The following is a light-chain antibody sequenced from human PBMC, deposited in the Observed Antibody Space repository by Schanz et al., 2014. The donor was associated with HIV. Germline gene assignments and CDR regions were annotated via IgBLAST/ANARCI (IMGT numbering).Light chain of an antibody. CDR3: QTWGTGIVA. V-gene: IGLV4-69*01. CDR1: SGHSSYA. J-gene: IGLJ3*02. CDR2: LNSDGSH. Sequence: QSVLTQSPSASASLGASVKLTCTLSSGHSSYAIAWHQQQPEKGPRYLMKLNSDGSHTKGDGIPDRFSGSSSGAERYLTISSLQSEDEAEYYCQTWGTGIVAFGGGTKLTVL.